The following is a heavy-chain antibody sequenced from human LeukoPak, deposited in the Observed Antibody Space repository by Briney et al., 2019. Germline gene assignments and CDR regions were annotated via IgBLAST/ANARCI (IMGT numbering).Heavy chain of an antibody. D-gene: IGHD2-15*01. J-gene: IGHJ5*02. CDR1: GFTFKLYW. V-gene: IGHV3-74*01. CDR3: VRGGPSTWS. Sequence: GGSLRLSCAASGFTFKLYWMHWVRQVPGKRPVWVSRINDDGSDTVYADSVRGRFTISRDDAKNTVYLQMNNLRAEDTAVYYCVRGGPSTWSWGQGTLVTVSS. CDR2: INDDGSDT.